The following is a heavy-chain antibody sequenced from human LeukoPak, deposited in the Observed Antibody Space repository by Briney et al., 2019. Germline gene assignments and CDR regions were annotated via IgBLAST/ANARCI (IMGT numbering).Heavy chain of an antibody. CDR3: ARGGGLARPTRFDY. CDR2: INHSGST. CDR1: GGSISSYY. J-gene: IGHJ4*02. V-gene: IGHV4-34*01. D-gene: IGHD3-3*02. Sequence: SETLSLTCTVSGGSISSYYWSWIRQPPGKGLEWIGEINHSGSTNYNPSLKSRVTISVDTSKNQFSLKLSSVTAADTAVYYCARGGGLARPTRFDYWGQGTLVTVSS.